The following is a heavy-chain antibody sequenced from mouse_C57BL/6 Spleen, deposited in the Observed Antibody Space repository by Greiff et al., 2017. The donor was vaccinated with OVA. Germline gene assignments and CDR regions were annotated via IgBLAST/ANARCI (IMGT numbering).Heavy chain of an antibody. CDR3: ARDGGYDYAMDY. CDR2: INYDGSST. CDR1: GFTFSDYY. Sequence: EVHLVESEGGLVQPGSSMKLSCTASGFTFSDYYMAWVRQVPEKGLEWVANINYDGSSTYYLDSLKSRFIISRDNAKNIRYLQMSSLKSEDTATYYCARDGGYDYAMDYWGQGTSVTVSS. J-gene: IGHJ4*01. V-gene: IGHV5-16*01. D-gene: IGHD2-2*01.